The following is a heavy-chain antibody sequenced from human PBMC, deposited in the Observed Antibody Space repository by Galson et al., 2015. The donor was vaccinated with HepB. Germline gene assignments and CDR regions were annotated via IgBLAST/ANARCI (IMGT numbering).Heavy chain of an antibody. CDR1: GFTVSSNY. V-gene: IGHV3-66*01. D-gene: IGHD1-26*01. Sequence: SLRLSCAASGFTVSSNYMSWVRQAPGKGLEWVSVIYSGGSTYYADSVKGRFTISRDNSKNTLYLQMNSLRAEDTAVYYCARDRGSGSYLSFDYWGQGTLVTVSS. CDR2: IYSGGST. J-gene: IGHJ4*02. CDR3: ARDRGSGSYLSFDY.